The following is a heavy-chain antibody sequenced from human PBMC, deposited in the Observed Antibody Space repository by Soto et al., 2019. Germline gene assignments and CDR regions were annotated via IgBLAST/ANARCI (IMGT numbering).Heavy chain of an antibody. Sequence: QPGGSLRLSCAVSGFSLSSYSMHWVRQAPGKGLEWVAIVWYDGNTKYYGDSVKGRFTISRDNSKNTLYLQMDSLRAEDTAVYYCARDQNENFDLWGQGTQVTVSS. D-gene: IGHD1-1*01. CDR2: VWYDGNTK. J-gene: IGHJ4*02. CDR3: ARDQNENFDL. CDR1: GFSLSSYS. V-gene: IGHV3-33*01.